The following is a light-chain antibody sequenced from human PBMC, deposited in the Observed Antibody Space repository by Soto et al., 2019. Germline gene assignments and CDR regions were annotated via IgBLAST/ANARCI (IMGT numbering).Light chain of an antibody. V-gene: IGLV2-14*03. CDR2: DVT. Sequence: QSALTQPASVSGSPGQSITISCTGTSSDIGGYNSVSWYQHHPGKAPKLMIYDVTNRPSGVSNRFSGSKSGNMASLTISGLQAEDEADYYCSSYTSRSTLGVFGGGTKLTVL. CDR3: SSYTSRSTLGV. CDR1: SSDIGGYNS. J-gene: IGLJ2*01.